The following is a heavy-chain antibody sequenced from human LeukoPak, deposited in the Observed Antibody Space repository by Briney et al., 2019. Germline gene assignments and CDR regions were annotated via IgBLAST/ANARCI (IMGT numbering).Heavy chain of an antibody. CDR2: ISCSGGNT. D-gene: IGHD3-16*01. CDR1: GFTFSSYA. V-gene: IGHV3-23*01. Sequence: PGGSLRLSCAVSGFTFSSYAMSWVRQAPGKGLEWVSAISCSGGNTYYADSVKGRFTIIRDNSKNTLYLQKNSPRAEDTAVYYCAKVLYDYVWGSNAFDIWGQGTMVTVSS. J-gene: IGHJ3*02. CDR3: AKVLYDYVWGSNAFDI.